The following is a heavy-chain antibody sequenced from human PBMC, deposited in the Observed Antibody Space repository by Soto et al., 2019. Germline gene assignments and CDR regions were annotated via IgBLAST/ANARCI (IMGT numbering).Heavy chain of an antibody. V-gene: IGHV1-2*02. CDR3: AREPATAKPEGVDF. CDR2: INPNSGGA. CDR1: GYTFTGYY. Sequence: EASVKVSCKASGYTFTGYYMHWVRQAPGQGLEWMGWINPNSGGAKYAPKFQGGVTMTRDTSITTAYMELSRLRSGDTAVYYCAREPATAKPEGVDFWGQGTLVTVSS. J-gene: IGHJ4*02. D-gene: IGHD1-1*01.